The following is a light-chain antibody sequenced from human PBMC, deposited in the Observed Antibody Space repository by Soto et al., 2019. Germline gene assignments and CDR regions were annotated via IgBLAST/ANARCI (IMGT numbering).Light chain of an antibody. CDR2: GAS. V-gene: IGKV3-20*01. Sequence: EIGLTQSPGTLSLSPGERATLSCRASQSVSTYFAWYQQKPGQAPRLLIYGASIRATGIPDRFSGSGSGTDFTLTISRLETEDFAVFYGQQYCSSLPWTFGQGTKVEIK. J-gene: IGKJ1*01. CDR1: QSVSTY. CDR3: QQYCSSLPWT.